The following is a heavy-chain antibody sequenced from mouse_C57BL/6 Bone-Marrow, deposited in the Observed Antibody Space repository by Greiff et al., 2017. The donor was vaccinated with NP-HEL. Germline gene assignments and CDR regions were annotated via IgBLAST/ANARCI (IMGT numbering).Heavy chain of an antibody. CDR2: IYPGSGST. V-gene: IGHV1-55*01. CDR1: GYTFTSYW. Sequence: VKLQQPGAELVKPGASVKMSCKASGYTFTSYWITWVKQRPGQGLEWIGDIYPGSGSTNYNEKFKSKATLTVDTSSSTAYMQLSSLTSEDSAVYYCARPPSLDSSGYGFAYWGQGTLVTVSA. J-gene: IGHJ3*01. CDR3: ARPPSLDSSGYGFAY. D-gene: IGHD3-2*02.